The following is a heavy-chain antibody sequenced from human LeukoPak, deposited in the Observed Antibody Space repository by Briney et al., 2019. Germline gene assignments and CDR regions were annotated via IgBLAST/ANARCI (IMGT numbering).Heavy chain of an antibody. V-gene: IGHV1-2*02. Sequence: ASVKVSCKASGYTFTGYYMHWVRQAPGQGLEWMGWINPNSGGTNYAQKFQGRVTMTRDTSISTAYMELSRLRSDDTAVYYCARDIVVVAQDYYYGMDVWGQGTTVTVSS. J-gene: IGHJ6*02. CDR2: INPNSGGT. D-gene: IGHD2-15*01. CDR3: ARDIVVVAQDYYYGMDV. CDR1: GYTFTGYY.